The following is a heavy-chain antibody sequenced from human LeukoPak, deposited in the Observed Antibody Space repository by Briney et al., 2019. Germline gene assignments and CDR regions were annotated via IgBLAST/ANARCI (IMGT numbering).Heavy chain of an antibody. CDR1: GYTLTELS. V-gene: IGHV1-24*01. CDR2: FDPEDGET. Sequence: ASVKVSCKVSGYTLTELSMHWVRQAPGKGLEWMGGFDPEDGETIYAQKFQGRVTMTEDTSTDTAYMELSSLRSEDTAVYYCATRPGVGATHVFDYWGQGTLVTVSS. J-gene: IGHJ4*02. CDR3: ATRPGVGATHVFDY. D-gene: IGHD1-26*01.